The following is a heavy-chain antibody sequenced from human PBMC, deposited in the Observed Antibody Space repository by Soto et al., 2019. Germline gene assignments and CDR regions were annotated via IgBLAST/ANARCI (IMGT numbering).Heavy chain of an antibody. V-gene: IGHV3-23*01. CDR3: AKRDRSSSSYNWFDP. CDR1: GFTFSSYA. CDR2: ISGSGGST. Sequence: EVQLLESGGGLVQPGGSLRLSCAASGFTFSSYAMSWVRQAPGKGLEWVSAISGSGGSTYYADSVKGRFTISRDNSKNTLYLQMNSLRAEDTDVYYCAKRDRSSSSYNWFDPWGQGTLVTVSS. J-gene: IGHJ5*02. D-gene: IGHD6-6*01.